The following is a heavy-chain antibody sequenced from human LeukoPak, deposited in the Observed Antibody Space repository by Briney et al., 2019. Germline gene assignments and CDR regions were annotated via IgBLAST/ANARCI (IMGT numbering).Heavy chain of an antibody. D-gene: IGHD3-22*01. CDR2: IDNSGGTI. CDR3: ARDWTYYYDSSGYGY. V-gene: IGHV3-48*03. Sequence: GGSLRLSCAGSGFTFSSYEMHWVRQAAGKGLEWVSYIDNSGGTIYYADSVKGRFTIFRDNAKNSVYLQMNSLRAEDTAVYYCARDWTYYYDSSGYGYWGQGTLVTVSS. J-gene: IGHJ4*02. CDR1: GFTFSSYE.